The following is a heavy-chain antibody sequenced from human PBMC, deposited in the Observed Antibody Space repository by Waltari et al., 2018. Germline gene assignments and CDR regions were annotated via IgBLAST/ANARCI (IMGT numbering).Heavy chain of an antibody. CDR3: ATFCSSTSCYAAGDY. CDR2: ISSTSFYK. D-gene: IGHD2-2*01. Sequence: EVQLVESGGDVVKPGGSLRLSCAASGFNFNLYPLPWVRLAPGKGLEWVSSISSTSFYKYYADSVNGRFTISRDNDNNSLYLQMNSVRDDDTAVYYCATFCSSTSCYAAGDYWGQGTLVTVSS. CDR1: GFNFNLYP. V-gene: IGHV3-21*02. J-gene: IGHJ4*02.